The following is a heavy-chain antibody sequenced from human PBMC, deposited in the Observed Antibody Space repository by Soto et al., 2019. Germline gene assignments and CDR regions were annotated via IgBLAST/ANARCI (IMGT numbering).Heavy chain of an antibody. Sequence: EVQLLESGGGLVQPGGSLRLSCAASGFTFSSYAMSWVRQAPGKGLEWVSAISGSGGSTYYAYSVKGRFTISRDNSNNTLYLQMNSLIAEDTAVYDCAKDPVMGFGEDYWGLGPLLTVSS. V-gene: IGHV3-23*01. J-gene: IGHJ4*02. CDR3: AKDPVMGFGEDY. CDR1: GFTFSSYA. CDR2: ISGSGGST. D-gene: IGHD3-10*01.